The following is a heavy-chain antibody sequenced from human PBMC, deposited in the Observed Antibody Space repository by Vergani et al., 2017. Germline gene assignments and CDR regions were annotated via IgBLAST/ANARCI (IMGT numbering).Heavy chain of an antibody. D-gene: IGHD2-2*01. CDR1: GFTSSYYG. CDR2: ISYDGTQK. J-gene: IGHJ6*02. Sequence: QVHLVESGGGVVQPGRSLRLSCVVSGFTSSYYGMHWVRQAPGKGLEWVAVISYDGTQKYYADSVKGRFTISRDNSKSTLYLQMNSLRAEDTAVYYCARDSPLVVPAAIFYYYYGMDVWGQGTTVTVSS. V-gene: IGHV3-30*03. CDR3: ARDSPLVVPAAIFYYYYGMDV.